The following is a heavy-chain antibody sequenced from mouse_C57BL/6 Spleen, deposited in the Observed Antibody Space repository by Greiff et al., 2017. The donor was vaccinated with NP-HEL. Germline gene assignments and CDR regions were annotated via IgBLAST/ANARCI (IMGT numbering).Heavy chain of an antibody. V-gene: IGHV5-17*01. Sequence: EVKLVESGGGLVKPGGSLKLSCAASGFTFSDYGMHWVRQAPEKGLEWVAYISSGSSTIYYADTVKGRFTISRDNAKNTLFLQMTSLRSEDTAMYYCARPRPGAWFAYWGQGTLVTVSA. D-gene: IGHD3-1*01. CDR1: GFTFSDYG. CDR3: ARPRPGAWFAY. CDR2: ISSGSSTI. J-gene: IGHJ3*01.